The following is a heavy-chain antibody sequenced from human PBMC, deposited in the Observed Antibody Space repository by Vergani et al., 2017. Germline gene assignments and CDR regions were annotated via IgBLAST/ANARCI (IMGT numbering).Heavy chain of an antibody. CDR3: VKGSSRYFDWLLGDYYYYGMDV. D-gene: IGHD3-9*01. CDR2: ISSNGGST. CDR1: GFTFSSYA. J-gene: IGHJ6*02. Sequence: EVQLVESRGGLVQPGGSLRLSCSASGFTFSSYAMHWVRQAPGKGLEYVSAISSNGGSTYYADSVKGRFTISRDNSKNTLYLQMSSLRAEDTAVYYCVKGSSRYFDWLLGDYYYYGMDVWGQGTTVTVSS. V-gene: IGHV3-64D*06.